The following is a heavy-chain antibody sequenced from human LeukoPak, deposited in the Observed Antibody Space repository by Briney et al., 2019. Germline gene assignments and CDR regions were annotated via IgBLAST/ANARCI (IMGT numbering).Heavy chain of an antibody. Sequence: SETLSLTCTVSGGSISSSSYYWGWIRQPPGKGLEWIGSIYYSGSTYYNPSLKSRVTISVDTSKNQFSLKLSSVTAADTAVYYCARHSTYDSSGYFKDYWGQGTLVTVSS. CDR1: GGSISSSSYY. CDR3: ARHSTYDSSGYFKDY. CDR2: IYYSGST. J-gene: IGHJ4*02. V-gene: IGHV4-39*01. D-gene: IGHD3-22*01.